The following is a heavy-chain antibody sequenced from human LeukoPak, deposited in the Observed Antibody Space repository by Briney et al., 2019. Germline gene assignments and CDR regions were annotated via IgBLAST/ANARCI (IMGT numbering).Heavy chain of an antibody. J-gene: IGHJ4*02. V-gene: IGHV3-33*01. CDR2: IWVDGSKR. CDR3: ARCTGGSCVFDY. Sequence: GGSLRLSCAASGFTFSTYGMDWVRQAPGKGLEWVALIWVDGSKRYYGYSLKGRFTVSRDNSKNTLYLQVDSLRAEDTAVYYCARCTGGSCVFDYWGQGTLVTVSS. CDR1: GFTFSTYG. D-gene: IGHD2-8*02.